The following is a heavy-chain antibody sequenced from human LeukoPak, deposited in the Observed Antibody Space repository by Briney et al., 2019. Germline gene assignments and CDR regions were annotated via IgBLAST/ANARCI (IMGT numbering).Heavy chain of an antibody. Sequence: GGSLRLSCAASGFTLSSYGMHWVRQAPGKGLEWVAFIRYDGSNRYYADSVKGRFTISRDNSKNTLYLQMNSLRAEDTAVYYCAKNRYDSSGYYSNWFDPWGQGTLVTVSS. CDR2: IRYDGSNR. D-gene: IGHD3-22*01. J-gene: IGHJ5*02. CDR3: AKNRYDSSGYYSNWFDP. CDR1: GFTLSSYG. V-gene: IGHV3-30*02.